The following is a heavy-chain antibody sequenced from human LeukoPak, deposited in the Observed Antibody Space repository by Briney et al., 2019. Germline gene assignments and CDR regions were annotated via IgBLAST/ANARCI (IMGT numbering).Heavy chain of an antibody. Sequence: SETLSLTCTVSGGSISSSSYYWGWIRQPPGKGLEWIGSIYYSGSTYYNPSLKSRVTISVDTSKNQFSLKLSSVTAADTAVYYCARVGSGSSSSGSAFDIWGQRTMVTVSS. D-gene: IGHD6-6*01. CDR3: ARVGSGSSSSGSAFDI. CDR2: IYYSGST. V-gene: IGHV4-39*07. J-gene: IGHJ3*02. CDR1: GGSISSSSYY.